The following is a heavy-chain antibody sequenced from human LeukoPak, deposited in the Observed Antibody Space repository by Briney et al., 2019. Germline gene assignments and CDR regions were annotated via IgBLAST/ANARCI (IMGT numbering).Heavy chain of an antibody. V-gene: IGHV5-51*01. CDR3: ARRVGSSSWFFDY. CDR2: IYPGDSDT. CDR1: GYRFTSYW. Sequence: GESLKISCKGSGYRFTSYWIAWVRQMPGKGLEWMGIIYPGDSDTRYSPSFQGQVTISADKSISTAYLQWSSLKASDTAMYYCARRVGSSSWFFDYWGQGTLVTVSS. D-gene: IGHD6-13*01. J-gene: IGHJ4*02.